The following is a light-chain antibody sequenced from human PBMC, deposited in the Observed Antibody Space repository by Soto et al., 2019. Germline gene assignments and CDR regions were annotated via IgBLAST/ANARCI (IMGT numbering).Light chain of an antibody. CDR1: ESVRSN. Sequence: EIVMTQSPDTLSVSPGERATLSCRASESVRSNLAWYQQKPGQAPRLLIYGVSTRSTGIPARFSGSGSETEFTLTISNLQSEDFALYYCQQYVNWPPWTFGQGTKVQIK. CDR2: GVS. CDR3: QQYVNWPPWT. J-gene: IGKJ1*01. V-gene: IGKV3-15*01.